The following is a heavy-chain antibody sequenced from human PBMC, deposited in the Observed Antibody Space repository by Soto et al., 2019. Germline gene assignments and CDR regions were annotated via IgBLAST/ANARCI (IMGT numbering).Heavy chain of an antibody. J-gene: IGHJ4*02. CDR1: GGTFSSYT. D-gene: IGHD2-21*02. CDR3: AREMGHIVVVTAIRAYYFDY. CDR2: IIPILGIA. Sequence: QVQLVQSGAEVKKPGSSVKVSCKASGGTFSSYTISWVRQAPGQGLEWMGRIIPILGIANYAQKFQGRVTITADKSTSTAYMELSSLRSEDTAVYYCAREMGHIVVVTAIRAYYFDYWGQGTLVTVSS. V-gene: IGHV1-69*08.